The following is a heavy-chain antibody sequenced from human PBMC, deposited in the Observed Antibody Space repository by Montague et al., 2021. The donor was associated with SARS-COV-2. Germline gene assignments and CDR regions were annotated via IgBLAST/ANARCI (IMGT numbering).Heavy chain of an antibody. Sequence: SETLSLTCSVSGGSISSGIYYWGWIRQSPGKGLEWIGYICDSGSATYNTSLRSRVTISLDTSNNQFSLNLRSATAADTAVYYCAGYNYGGGGRDSWGQGTLVTVSS. CDR3: AGYNYGGGGRDS. J-gene: IGHJ4*02. CDR2: ICDSGSA. V-gene: IGHV4-61*01. D-gene: IGHD3-22*01. CDR1: GGSISSGIYY.